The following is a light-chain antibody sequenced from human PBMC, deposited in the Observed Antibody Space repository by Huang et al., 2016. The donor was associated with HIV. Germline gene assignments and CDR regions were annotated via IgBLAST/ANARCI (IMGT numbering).Light chain of an antibody. CDR1: QTVSSN. J-gene: IGKJ1*01. Sequence: EIVMTQSPAILAVSPGERATLSCRASQTVSSNLAWYQQKPGQAPSLLIYGASTRATGIPARFSGGGSGTEFTLTISSLQSEDFALYYCQQYGNWPPWTFGKGPRWKSN. V-gene: IGKV3-15*01. CDR3: QQYGNWPPWT. CDR2: GAS.